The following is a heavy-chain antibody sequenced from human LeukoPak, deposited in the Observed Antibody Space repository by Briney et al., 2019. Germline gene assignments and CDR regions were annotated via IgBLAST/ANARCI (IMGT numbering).Heavy chain of an antibody. CDR3: AREVRNTGYCSGGSCYPRLGFDY. CDR1: GGSFSGYY. J-gene: IGHJ4*02. Sequence: SETLSLTCAVYGGSFSGYYWSWIRQPPGKGLEWIGEINHSGSTNYNPSLKSRVTMSVDTSKNQFSLKLSSVTAADTAVYYCAREVRNTGYCSGGSCYPRLGFDYWGQGTLVTVSS. V-gene: IGHV4-34*01. CDR2: INHSGST. D-gene: IGHD2-15*01.